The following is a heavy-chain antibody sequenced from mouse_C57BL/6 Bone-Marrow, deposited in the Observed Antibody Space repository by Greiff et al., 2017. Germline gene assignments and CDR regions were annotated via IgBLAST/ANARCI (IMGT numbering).Heavy chain of an antibody. Sequence: QVQLQQPGAELVKPGASVKMSCKASGYTFTSYWITWVKQRPGQGLEWIGDIYPGSGSTNYNEKFKSKATLTVDTSSSTAYMQLSSLTSEDSAVYYCARYYDGYYYAWFADWGTGTLVTVSA. V-gene: IGHV1-55*01. D-gene: IGHD2-3*01. CDR3: ARYYDGYYYAWFAD. J-gene: IGHJ3*01. CDR2: IYPGSGST. CDR1: GYTFTSYW.